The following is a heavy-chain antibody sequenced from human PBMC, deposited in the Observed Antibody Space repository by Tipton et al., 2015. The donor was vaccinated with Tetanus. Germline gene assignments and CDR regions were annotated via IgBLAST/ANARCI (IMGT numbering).Heavy chain of an antibody. J-gene: IGHJ4*02. V-gene: IGHV4-4*07. CDR1: GGSIASQY. D-gene: IGHD3-10*01. CDR2: TYIRGTT. CDR3: ARSKLLWFGESLSGFDS. Sequence: TLPLTCTVSGGSIASQYWSWIRQPAGKGLEWIGRTYIRGTTTYNPSLKSRVTISVDTSENQMSLRLTSVTAADTAVYYCARSKLLWFGESLSGFDSWGQGTLVTVSA.